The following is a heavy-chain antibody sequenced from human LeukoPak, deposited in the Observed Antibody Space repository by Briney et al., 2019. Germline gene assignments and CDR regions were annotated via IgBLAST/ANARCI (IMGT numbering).Heavy chain of an antibody. CDR1: GGSFSGYY. V-gene: IGHV4-34*01. CDR2: INHSGST. D-gene: IGHD6-6*01. CDR3: ARGQASQSFDY. J-gene: IGHJ4*02. Sequence: PSETLSLTRAVYGGSFSGYYWSWIRQPPGKGLEWIGEINHSGSTNYNPSLKSRVTISVDTSKNQFSLKLSSVTAADTAVYYCARGQASQSFDYWGQGTLVTVSS.